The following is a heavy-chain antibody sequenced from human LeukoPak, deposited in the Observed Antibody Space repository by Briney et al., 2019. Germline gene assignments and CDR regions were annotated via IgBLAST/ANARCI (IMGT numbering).Heavy chain of an antibody. D-gene: IGHD6-13*01. CDR1: GGSISSSSYY. Sequence: SETLSLTCTVSGGSISSSSYYWGWIRQPPGKGLEWIGSIYYSGSTYYNPSLKSRVTISVDTSKNQFSLKLSSVTAADTAVYYCARRIAAAGSHFDYWGQGTLVTVSS. V-gene: IGHV4-39*01. CDR2: IYYSGST. J-gene: IGHJ4*02. CDR3: ARRIAAAGSHFDY.